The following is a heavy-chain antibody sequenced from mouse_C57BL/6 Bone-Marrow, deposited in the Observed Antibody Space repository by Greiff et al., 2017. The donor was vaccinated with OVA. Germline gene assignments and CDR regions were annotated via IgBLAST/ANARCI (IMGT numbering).Heavy chain of an antibody. CDR1: GFNIKDDY. CDR3: LIYYDYDDAMDY. CDR2: IDPENGDT. Sequence: EVKLMESGAELVRPGASVKLSCTASGFNIKDDYMHWVKQRPEQGLEWIGWIDPENGDTEYASKFQGKATITADTSSNTAYLQLSSLTSEDTAVYYCLIYYDYDDAMDYWGQGTSVTVSS. D-gene: IGHD2-4*01. J-gene: IGHJ4*01. V-gene: IGHV14-4*01.